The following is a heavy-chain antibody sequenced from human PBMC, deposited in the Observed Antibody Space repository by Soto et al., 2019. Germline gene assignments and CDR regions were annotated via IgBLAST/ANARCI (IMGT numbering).Heavy chain of an antibody. J-gene: IGHJ5*02. CDR1: GYNFASSW. V-gene: IGHV5-51*01. Sequence: GESLKISCQGSGYNFASSWIGWVRQTPGKGLEWMGIIFPSDSDTKYSPSFQGQVTMSVDKSINTAYLQWSSLKASDTAIYYCARHGSIGARLNYFDPWGQGTQVTVSS. D-gene: IGHD6-6*01. CDR2: IFPSDSDT. CDR3: ARHGSIGARLNYFDP.